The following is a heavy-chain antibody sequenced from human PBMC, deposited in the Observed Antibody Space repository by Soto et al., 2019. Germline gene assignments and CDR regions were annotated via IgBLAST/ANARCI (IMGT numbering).Heavy chain of an antibody. J-gene: IGHJ3*02. V-gene: IGHV1-46*01. CDR3: ARERSGVYDSANPGAFDI. CDR2: INPSGGST. Sequence: ASVKVSCKASGYTFTRYYMHWVRQAPGQGLEWMGIINPSGGSTSYAQKFQGRVTMTRDTSTSTVYMELSRLRSEDTAVYYCARERSGVYDSANPGAFDIWGQGTMVTVSS. CDR1: GYTFTRYY. D-gene: IGHD3-22*01.